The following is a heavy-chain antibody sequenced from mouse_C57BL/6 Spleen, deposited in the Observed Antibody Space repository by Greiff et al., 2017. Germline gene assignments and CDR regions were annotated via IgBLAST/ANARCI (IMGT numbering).Heavy chain of an antibody. V-gene: IGHV1-69*01. CDR1: GYTFTSYW. CDR2: IDPSDSYT. Sequence: QVQLQQSGAELVMPGASVKLSCKASGYTFTSYWMHWVKQRPGQGLEWIGEIDPSDSYTNYNQKFKGKSTLTVDKSSSTAYMQLSSLTSEDSAVYYCAREWVYWGQGTTLTVSS. CDR3: AREWVY. J-gene: IGHJ2*01.